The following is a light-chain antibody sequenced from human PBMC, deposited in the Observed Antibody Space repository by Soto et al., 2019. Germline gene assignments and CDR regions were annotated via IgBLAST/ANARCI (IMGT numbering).Light chain of an antibody. J-gene: IGLJ3*02. Sequence: QSVLTQPASVSGSPGQSITISCTGTSSDVGAYNFVSLYQQHPGKAPKLMIYEVSYRPSGISNRFSGSKSGNTASLTISGLQAEDEADYYCSSYTSTTTPVVFGGGTKLTVL. CDR2: EVS. CDR3: SSYTSTTTPVV. CDR1: SSDVGAYNF. V-gene: IGLV2-14*01.